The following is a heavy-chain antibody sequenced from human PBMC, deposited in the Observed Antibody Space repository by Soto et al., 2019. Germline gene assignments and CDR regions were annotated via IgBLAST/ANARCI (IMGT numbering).Heavy chain of an antibody. J-gene: IGHJ4*02. Sequence: QLHLQESGSGLVKPSQTLSLTCAVSGGSISSGGYSWSWIRQPPGKGLNYIGYIYHSGSTYYNPAXQXXVTTSVDRAKNQFSLELSSVTAADTAVYYCARVRSGWGIDYWGQGTLVTVSS. V-gene: IGHV4-30-2*01. CDR1: GGSISSGGYS. CDR2: IYHSGST. CDR3: ARVRSGWGIDY. D-gene: IGHD6-19*01.